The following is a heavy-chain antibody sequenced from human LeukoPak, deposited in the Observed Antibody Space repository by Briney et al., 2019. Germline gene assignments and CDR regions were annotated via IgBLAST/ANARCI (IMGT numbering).Heavy chain of an antibody. V-gene: IGHV3-53*01. CDR2: IYSGGST. D-gene: IGHD2-21*02. J-gene: IGHJ4*02. CDR1: GFTVSSNY. Sequence: PGGSLRLSCAASGFTVSSNYMSWVRQAPGKGLEWVSVIYSGGSTYYADSVKGRFTISRDNSKNTLYLQMNSLRAEDTAVYYCAKDPTDLPFDYWGQGTLVTVSS. CDR3: AKDPTDLPFDY.